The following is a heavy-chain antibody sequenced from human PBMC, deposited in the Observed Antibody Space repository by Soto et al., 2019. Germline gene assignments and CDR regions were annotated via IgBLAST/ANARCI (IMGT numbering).Heavy chain of an antibody. Sequence: QVQLVESGGGVVQPGRSLRLSCAASGFTFSSHAMHWVRQAPGKGLEWVAVISYDGSNKYYADSVKGRFSISRDNSKNTLYLQMNSLRAEDTAVYYCARDPGWKYATDSWGQGTLVTVSS. D-gene: IGHD1-7*01. CDR1: GFTFSSHA. CDR3: ARDPGWKYATDS. V-gene: IGHV3-30-3*01. J-gene: IGHJ4*02. CDR2: ISYDGSNK.